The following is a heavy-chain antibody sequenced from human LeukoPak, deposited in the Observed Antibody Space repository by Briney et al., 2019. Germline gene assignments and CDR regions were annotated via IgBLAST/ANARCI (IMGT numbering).Heavy chain of an antibody. J-gene: IGHJ4*02. CDR2: IYYSGST. CDR1: GGPISNKY. Sequence: SETLSLTCTVSGGPISNKYWSWIRQPPGKGLEWIGYIYYSGSTNYNPSLKSRVTISVDTSKNQFSLKLSSVTAADTAVYYCARDLGRVGATDYWGQGTLVTVSS. CDR3: ARDLGRVGATDY. V-gene: IGHV4-59*01. D-gene: IGHD1-26*01.